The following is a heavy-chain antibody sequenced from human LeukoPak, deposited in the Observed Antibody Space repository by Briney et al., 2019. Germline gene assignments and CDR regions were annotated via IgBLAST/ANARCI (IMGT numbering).Heavy chain of an antibody. D-gene: IGHD3-16*01. V-gene: IGHV4-34*01. Sequence: SETQTLNCTVYGQSYRDYHGFGTRQPPARGVVGIEKINHSGSTNYNPSLKSRVTISTDKPENQLYLKVNCVTAEDTAVYYCARGDTDDSYFDLWGRGTLVTVSS. J-gene: IGHJ2*01. CDR2: INHSGST. CDR3: ARGDTDDSYFDL. CDR1: GQSYRDYH.